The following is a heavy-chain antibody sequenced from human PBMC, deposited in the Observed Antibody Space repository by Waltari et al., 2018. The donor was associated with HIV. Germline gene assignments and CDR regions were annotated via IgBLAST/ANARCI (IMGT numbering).Heavy chain of an antibody. CDR2: IYYSGST. Sequence: QVQLQESGPGLVKPSETLSLTCTVSGGSISSYYWSWIRQPPGKGLEWIGYIYYSGSTNYNPSLKSRVTISVDTSKNQFSLKLSSVTAADTAVYYCARSPAFGVRGVPLYYFDYWGQGTLVTVSS. CDR1: GGSISSYY. V-gene: IGHV4-59*01. D-gene: IGHD3-10*01. J-gene: IGHJ4*02. CDR3: ARSPAFGVRGVPLYYFDY.